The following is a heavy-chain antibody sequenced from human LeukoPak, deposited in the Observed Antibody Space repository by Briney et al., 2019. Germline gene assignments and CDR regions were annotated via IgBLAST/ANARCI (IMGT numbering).Heavy chain of an antibody. V-gene: IGHV4-34*01. CDR3: ARDDFGVALGGV. D-gene: IGHD3-3*01. J-gene: IGHJ6*04. CDR2: IYHTGST. Sequence: PSETLSLTCAVYGRSFSGYYWSWIRQSPGKGLEWIGQIYHTGSTNYNPSLKSRVTILLDRSKNQFSLKLSSVTAADTAVYYCARDDFGVALGGVWGMGTTVIVSS. CDR1: GRSFSGYY.